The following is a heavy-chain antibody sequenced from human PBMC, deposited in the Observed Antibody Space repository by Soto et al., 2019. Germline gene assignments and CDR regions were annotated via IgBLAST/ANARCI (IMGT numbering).Heavy chain of an antibody. J-gene: IGHJ1*01. CDR3: ARGGGAYYYDSSGYPEYFQH. V-gene: IGHV4-59*01. D-gene: IGHD3-22*01. CDR1: GGSISSYY. CDR2: IYYSGST. Sequence: SETLSLTCTVSGGSISSYYWSWIRQPPGKGLEWIGYIYYSGSTIYNPSLKSRVTISVDTSKNQSSLKLSSVTAADTAVYYCARGGGAYYYDSSGYPEYFQHWGQGTLVTVSS.